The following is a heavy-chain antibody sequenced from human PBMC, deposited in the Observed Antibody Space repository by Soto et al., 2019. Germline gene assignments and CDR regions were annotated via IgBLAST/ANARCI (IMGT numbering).Heavy chain of an antibody. CDR2: LSGSGIST. CDR3: ATSYDSSGYDY. J-gene: IGHJ4*02. V-gene: IGHV3-23*01. Sequence: GGSLRLSCAASGFTFSRYAMSWVRQAPGKGLEWVSALSGSGISTYYADTVKGRFTISRDNSRNTLYLQMNSLRAEDTAVYYCATSYDSSGYDYWGQGTLVTVSS. D-gene: IGHD3-22*01. CDR1: GFTFSRYA.